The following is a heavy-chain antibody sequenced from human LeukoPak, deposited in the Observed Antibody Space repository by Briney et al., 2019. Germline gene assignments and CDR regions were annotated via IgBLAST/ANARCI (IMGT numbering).Heavy chain of an antibody. D-gene: IGHD3-10*01. Sequence: PSETLSLTCTVSGGSISSGGYYWSWIRQHPGKGLEWIGYIYYSGSTYYNPSLKSRVTLSVDTSKNQFSLKLSSVTAADTAVYYCARGGDHGSGSYLSWFDPWGQGTLVTVSS. CDR2: IYYSGST. V-gene: IGHV4-31*03. CDR1: GGSISSGGYY. J-gene: IGHJ5*02. CDR3: ARGGDHGSGSYLSWFDP.